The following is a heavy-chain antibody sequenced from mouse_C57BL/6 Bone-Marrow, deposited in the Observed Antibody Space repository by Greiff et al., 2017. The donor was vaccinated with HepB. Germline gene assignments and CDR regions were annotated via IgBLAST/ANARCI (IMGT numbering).Heavy chain of an antibody. Sequence: QVQLQQPGAELVKPGASVKMSCKASGYTFTSYWITWVKQRPGQGLEWIGDIYPGSGSTNYNEKFKSKATLTVDTSSSTAYMQLSSLTSEDSAVYCCARYYGSSFWYFDVWGTGTTVTVSA. CDR3: ARYYGSSFWYFDV. CDR1: GYTFTSYW. CDR2: IYPGSGST. J-gene: IGHJ1*03. D-gene: IGHD1-1*01. V-gene: IGHV1-55*01.